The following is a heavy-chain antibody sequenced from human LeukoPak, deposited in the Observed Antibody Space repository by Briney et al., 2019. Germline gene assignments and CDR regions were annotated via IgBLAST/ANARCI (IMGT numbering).Heavy chain of an antibody. D-gene: IGHD6-13*01. CDR3: ARVVRSSWYGGIDY. J-gene: IGHJ4*02. Sequence: GGSLRLSCAASGFTFSSYSMNWVRQAPGKGLEWVSSISSSSSHIYYADSVSGRFTISRDNARNSLSLQMNSLRAEDTAVYYCARVVRSSWYGGIDYWGQGTLVTVSS. V-gene: IGHV3-21*01. CDR1: GFTFSSYS. CDR2: ISSSSSHI.